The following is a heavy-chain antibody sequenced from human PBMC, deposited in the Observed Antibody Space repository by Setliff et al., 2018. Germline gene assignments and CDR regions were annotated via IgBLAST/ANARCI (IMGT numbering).Heavy chain of an antibody. J-gene: IGHJ6*03. V-gene: IGHV1-8*03. CDR2: MNPNSGNT. Sequence: ASVRSCKASGYPFTSYDINWVRQATGQGLEWMGWMNPNSGNTGYAQKFQGRVTITRNTSISTAYMELSSLRSEDTAVYYCARVKVIVGATPRTYYMDVWGKGTTVTVSS. CDR3: ARVKVIVGATPRTYYMDV. D-gene: IGHD1-26*01. CDR1: GYPFTSYD.